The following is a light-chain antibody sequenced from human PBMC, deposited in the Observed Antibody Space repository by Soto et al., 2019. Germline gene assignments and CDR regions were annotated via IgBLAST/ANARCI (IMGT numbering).Light chain of an antibody. J-gene: IGLJ2*01. CDR2: EVT. V-gene: IGLV2-14*01. Sequence: QSALTQPASVSGSPGQSITISCTGTSSDVGTYNYVSWYQQHPGKAPKLMIYEVTNRPSGVSNRFSGSKSGNTAYLTISGLQAEDEADYYCNSYTTSSTLVFGGGTKLTVL. CDR1: SSDVGTYNY. CDR3: NSYTTSSTLV.